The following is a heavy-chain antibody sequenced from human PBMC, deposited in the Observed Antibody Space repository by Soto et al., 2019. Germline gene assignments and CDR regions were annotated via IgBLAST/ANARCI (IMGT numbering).Heavy chain of an antibody. V-gene: IGHV3-73*01. J-gene: IGHJ3*02. CDR1: GFTFSGSA. Sequence: EVQLVESGGGLVQPGGSLKLSCAASGFTFSGSAMHWVRQASGKGLEWVGRIRSKANSYATAYAASVKGRFTISRDDSKNTAYLQRNSLKTEDTAVYYCTRCSGGSCYDSETGDAFDIWGQGTMVTVSS. CDR2: IRSKANSYAT. D-gene: IGHD2-15*01. CDR3: TRCSGGSCYDSETGDAFDI.